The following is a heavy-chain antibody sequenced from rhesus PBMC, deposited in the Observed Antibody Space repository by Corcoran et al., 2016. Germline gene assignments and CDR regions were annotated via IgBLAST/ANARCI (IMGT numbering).Heavy chain of an antibody. D-gene: IGHD2-2*01. CDR1: GFTFSSYW. CDR3: AKRCYCTSTTGYVPFDY. V-gene: IGHV3S42*01. Sequence: EVQLVESGGGLAKPGGSLRLSCAASGFTFSSYWMNWVRQTPGKGLEWISAINSGGGRTYYADTVKGRVTISRDNSKNTLSLQLNSLRAEDTAVYYCAKRCYCTSTTGYVPFDYWGQGVLVTVSS. CDR2: INSGGGRT. J-gene: IGHJ4*01.